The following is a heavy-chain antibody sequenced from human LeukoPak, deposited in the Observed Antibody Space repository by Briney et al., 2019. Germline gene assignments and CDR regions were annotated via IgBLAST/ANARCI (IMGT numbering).Heavy chain of an antibody. Sequence: SETLSLTCTVSGGSISSYYWSWIRQPAGKRLEWIGRIYTSGSTNYNPSLKSRVTMSVDTSKNQFSLRLSSVTAADTAVYYCARSENYYDSSGESYFDYWGQGTLVTVSS. CDR1: GGSISSYY. V-gene: IGHV4-4*07. CDR3: ARSENYYDSSGESYFDY. CDR2: IYTSGST. J-gene: IGHJ4*02. D-gene: IGHD3-22*01.